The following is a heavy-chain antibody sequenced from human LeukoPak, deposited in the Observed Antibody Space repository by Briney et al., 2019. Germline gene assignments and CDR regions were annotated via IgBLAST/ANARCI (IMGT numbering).Heavy chain of an antibody. D-gene: IGHD3-3*01. Sequence: PGGSLRLSCAASGFTFSSYAMSWVRQAPGKGLEWVSGISGSGGSTYYADSVKGRFTISRDNSQNTLYLQMNSLRAEDTAVYYCARGSIRFLEWLLSPIAFDIWGQGTMVTVSS. J-gene: IGHJ3*02. CDR1: GFTFSSYA. CDR3: ARGSIRFLEWLLSPIAFDI. V-gene: IGHV3-23*01. CDR2: ISGSGGST.